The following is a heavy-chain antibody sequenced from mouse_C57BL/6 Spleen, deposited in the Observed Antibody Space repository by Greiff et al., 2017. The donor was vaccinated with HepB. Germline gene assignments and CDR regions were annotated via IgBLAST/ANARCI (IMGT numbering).Heavy chain of an antibody. V-gene: IGHV1-47*01. CDR2: FHPYNDDT. D-gene: IGHD1-1*01. J-gene: IGHJ3*01. CDR3: ARSDYYGSSYWFAY. Sequence: VHLVESGAELVKPGASVKMSCKASGYTFTTYPIEWMKQNHGKSLEWIGNFHPYNDDTKYNEKFKGKATLTVEKSSSTVYLELSRLTSDDSAVYYCARSDYYGSSYWFAYWGQGTLVTVSA. CDR1: GYTFTTYP.